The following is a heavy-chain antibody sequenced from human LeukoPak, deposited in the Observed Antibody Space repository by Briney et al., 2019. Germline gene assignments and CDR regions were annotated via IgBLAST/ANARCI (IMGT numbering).Heavy chain of an antibody. CDR1: GFTFSSYG. V-gene: IGHV3-30*02. Sequence: PGGSLRLSCAASGFTFSSYGMHWVRQAPGKGLEWVAFIRYDGSNKYYADPVKGRFTISRDNSKNTLYLQMNSLRAEDTAVYYCAKVDVVVPAAIGYFDYWGQGTLVTVSS. CDR2: IRYDGSNK. J-gene: IGHJ4*02. CDR3: AKVDVVVPAAIGYFDY. D-gene: IGHD2-2*02.